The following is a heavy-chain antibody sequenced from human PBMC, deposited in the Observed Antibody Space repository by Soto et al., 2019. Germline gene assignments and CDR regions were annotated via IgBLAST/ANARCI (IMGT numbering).Heavy chain of an antibody. CDR1: GFTFSNAL. CDR2: IKSKTDGGTT. D-gene: IGHD3-22*01. V-gene: IGHV3-15*01. Sequence: GGSLRRSCAASGFTFSNALMSWVRQAPGKGLEWVGRIKSKTDGGTTDYAAPVKGRFTISRDDSKNTLYLQMNSLKTEDTAVYYCTTETTGYYDSSGYLAFDIWGQGTMVTVSS. J-gene: IGHJ3*02. CDR3: TTETTGYYDSSGYLAFDI.